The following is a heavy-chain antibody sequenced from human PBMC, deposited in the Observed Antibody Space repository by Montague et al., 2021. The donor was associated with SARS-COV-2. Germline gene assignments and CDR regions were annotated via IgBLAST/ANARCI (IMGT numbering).Heavy chain of an antibody. V-gene: IGHV4-61*09. Sequence: TLSLTCTVSGDSMSSGRYYWTWIRQPAATRLEWIGHIYSSGPTTYNPSLKSRVTLLVDTSKNQSSLKLNSVTAADTAVYFCARDHEMASQPGYFDPLGQGALVTVS. CDR1: GDSMSSGRYY. CDR2: IYSSGPT. D-gene: IGHD5-24*01. J-gene: IGHJ4*02. CDR3: ARDHEMASQPGYFDP.